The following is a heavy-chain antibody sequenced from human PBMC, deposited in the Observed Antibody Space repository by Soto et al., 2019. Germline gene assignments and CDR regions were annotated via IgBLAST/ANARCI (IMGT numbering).Heavy chain of an antibody. CDR2: ITESGNAE. CDR3: AKAHRETTVPYY. D-gene: IGHD4-4*01. Sequence: PGVSLRLSCAASGFTFGDYYMSWIRQTPGKGLEWLSVITESGNAEEYADSVRGRFTISRDNNKNTLYLQMNSLRAEDTAVYYCAKAHRETTVPYYWGQGTLVTVSS. CDR1: GFTFGDYY. J-gene: IGHJ4*02. V-gene: IGHV3-11*04.